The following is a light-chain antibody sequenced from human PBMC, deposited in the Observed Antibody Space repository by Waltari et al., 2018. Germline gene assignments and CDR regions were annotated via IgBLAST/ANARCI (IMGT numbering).Light chain of an antibody. CDR2: GND. CDR3: GTWDNTLSAV. J-gene: IGLJ2*01. Sequence: QSVLTQPPSVSAAPGQKVTISCSGSASNIGTRYVSWYQQFPGAAPKVLIYGNDKRTTGIPDRFSGSKSGTSATLDITGLQTGDEADYYCGTWDNTLSAVFGGGTKVTVL. V-gene: IGLV1-51*02. CDR1: ASNIGTRY.